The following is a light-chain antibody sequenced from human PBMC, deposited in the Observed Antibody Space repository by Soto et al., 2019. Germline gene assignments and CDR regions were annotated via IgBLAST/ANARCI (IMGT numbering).Light chain of an antibody. CDR3: CSYGGGYTPLV. V-gene: IGLV2-11*01. CDR1: RSDVGVYNY. Sequence: QSVLTQHRSVSASPGQSVTLSCTGSRSDVGVYNYVSWYQQHPGKAPKLMIYDVSKRPSGVPGRFSGSKSGNTASLTISGLQAEDEADYYCCSYGGGYTPLVFGGGTKVTVL. J-gene: IGLJ2*01. CDR2: DVS.